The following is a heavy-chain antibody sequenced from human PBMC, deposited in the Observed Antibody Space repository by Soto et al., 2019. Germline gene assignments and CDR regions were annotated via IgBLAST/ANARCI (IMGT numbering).Heavy chain of an antibody. D-gene: IGHD3-10*01. Sequence: PGESLKISCKGSGYSFTSYWISWVRQMPGKGLEWMGRIDPSDSYTNYSPSFQGHVTISAGKSISTAYLQWSSLKASDTAMYYCARSYGSGSYPDYWGQGTLVTVSS. J-gene: IGHJ4*02. CDR1: GYSFTSYW. CDR3: ARSYGSGSYPDY. CDR2: IDPSDSYT. V-gene: IGHV5-10-1*01.